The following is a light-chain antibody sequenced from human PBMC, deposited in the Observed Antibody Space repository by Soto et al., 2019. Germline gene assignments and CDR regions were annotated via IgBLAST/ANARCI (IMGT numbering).Light chain of an antibody. V-gene: IGKV3D-20*01. J-gene: IGKJ2*01. CDR1: QSISNNY. Sequence: ETVLTQSPATLSLSPGDRATLSCGASQSISNNYLAWYQQKPGLAPRLLIYDASTRATGIPDRFSGSGSGTDFTLTISRLEPEDFAMYSCQQYVNLPPNTFGQGTKLEIK. CDR3: QQYVNLPPNT. CDR2: DAS.